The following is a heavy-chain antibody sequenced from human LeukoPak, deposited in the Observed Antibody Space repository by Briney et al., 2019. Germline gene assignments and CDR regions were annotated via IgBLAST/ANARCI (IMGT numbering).Heavy chain of an antibody. CDR2: ITANGDIT. Sequence: GGSLRLSCAASGFSFNTYSMEWVRQAPGKGLEYVSLITANGDITHYANSVKGGFTISRDNSKNTLYLHVASLRTEEMAVYHCAREGAMSDYGDHRPFDYWGQGALVTVSS. V-gene: IGHV3-64*01. J-gene: IGHJ4*02. CDR3: AREGAMSDYGDHRPFDY. CDR1: GFSFNTYS. D-gene: IGHD4-17*01.